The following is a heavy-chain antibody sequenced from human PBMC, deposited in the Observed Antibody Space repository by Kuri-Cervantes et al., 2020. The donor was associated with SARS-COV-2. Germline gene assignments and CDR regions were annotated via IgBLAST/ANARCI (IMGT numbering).Heavy chain of an antibody. J-gene: IGHJ5*02. D-gene: IGHD3-10*01. CDR3: ATAPGLPPGSINWFDP. CDR1: GFLFSASA. CDR2: VRGKANNYAT. V-gene: IGHV3-73*01. Sequence: GESLKISCEVSGFLFSASAIHWVRQASGKGLEWVGRVRGKANNYATAYAASVKGRFTISRDDSKNMAYLQMNSLKTEDTAVYYCATAPGLPPGSINWFDPWGQGTLVTVSS.